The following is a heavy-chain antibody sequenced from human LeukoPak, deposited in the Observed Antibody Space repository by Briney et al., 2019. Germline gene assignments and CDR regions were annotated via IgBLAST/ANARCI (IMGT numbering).Heavy chain of an antibody. CDR1: GGSFSGYY. CDR2: INHSGST. J-gene: IGHJ4*02. V-gene: IGHV4-34*01. Sequence: SETLSLTCAVYGGSFSGYYWSWIRQPPGKGLEWIGEINHSGSTNYNPSLKSRVTISVDTSKNQFSLKLSSVTAADTAVYYCARGLGSWGQGTLVTVSS. CDR3: ARGLGS.